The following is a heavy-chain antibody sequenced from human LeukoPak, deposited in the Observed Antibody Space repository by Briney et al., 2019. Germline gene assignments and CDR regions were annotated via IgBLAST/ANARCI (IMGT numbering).Heavy chain of an antibody. CDR3: ARVWGYCGGDCLYAFDI. CDR2: IYYSGST. CDR1: GGSVSSGSYY. D-gene: IGHD2-21*02. V-gene: IGHV4-61*01. Sequence: PSETLSLTCTVSGGSVSSGSYYWSWIRQPPGKGLEWIGYIYYSGSTNYNPSLKSRVTISVDTSKNQFSLKLSSVTAADTAVYYCARVWGYCGGDCLYAFDIWGQGTMVTVSS. J-gene: IGHJ3*02.